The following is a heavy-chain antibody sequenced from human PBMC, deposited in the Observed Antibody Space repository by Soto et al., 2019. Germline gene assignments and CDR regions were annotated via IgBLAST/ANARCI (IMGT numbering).Heavy chain of an antibody. Sequence: PGGSLRLSCAASGFTFSSYWMTWVRQAPGKGLEWVANIKQDGSEKFYVDSVKDRFTISRDNAKNSLYMQMNSLRAEDTAVYYCARGAGSYFRRVVGAFDIWGQGTMVTVSS. D-gene: IGHD3-10*01. V-gene: IGHV3-7*04. CDR2: IKQDGSEK. J-gene: IGHJ3*02. CDR1: GFTFSSYW. CDR3: ARGAGSYFRRVVGAFDI.